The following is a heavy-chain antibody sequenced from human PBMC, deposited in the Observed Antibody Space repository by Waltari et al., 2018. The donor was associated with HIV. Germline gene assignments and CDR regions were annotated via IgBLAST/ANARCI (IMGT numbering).Heavy chain of an antibody. Sequence: QVQLVQSGAAVQKPGASVKVSCKASGYTFTGYYMHWVRQAPGQGIEWMGRINPNSGGTNYAQKFQGRVTMTRDTSISTAYMELSRLRSDDTAVYYCARAPPITMIVGGDDAFDIWGQGTMVTVSS. CDR3: ARAPPITMIVGGDDAFDI. CDR2: INPNSGGT. CDR1: GYTFTGYY. V-gene: IGHV1-2*06. D-gene: IGHD3-22*01. J-gene: IGHJ3*02.